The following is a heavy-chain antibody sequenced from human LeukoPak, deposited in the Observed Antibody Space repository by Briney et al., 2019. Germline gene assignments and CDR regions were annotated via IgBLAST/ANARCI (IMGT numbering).Heavy chain of an antibody. Sequence: SVKVSCKASGGTXSSYAISWVRQAPGQGLEWMARIIPILGIANHAQKFQGRVTTTADKSTSTAYMELSSLRSEDTAVYYCARDQWQQPFDYWGQGTLVTVSS. CDR3: ARDQWQQPFDY. CDR2: IIPILGIA. V-gene: IGHV1-69*04. J-gene: IGHJ4*02. D-gene: IGHD6-13*01. CDR1: GGTXSSYA.